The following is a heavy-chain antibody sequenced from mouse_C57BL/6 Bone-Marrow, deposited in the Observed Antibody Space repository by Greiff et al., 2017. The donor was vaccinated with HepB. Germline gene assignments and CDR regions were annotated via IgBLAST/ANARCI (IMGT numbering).Heavy chain of an antibody. Sequence: VQGVESGAELARPGASVKLSCKASGYTFTSYGISWVKQRTGQGLEWIGEIYPRSGNTYYNEKFKGKATLTADKSSSTAYMELRSLTSEDSAVYFCARSGRRVFDYWGQGTTLTVSS. V-gene: IGHV1-81*01. CDR3: ARSGRRVFDY. D-gene: IGHD3-2*02. J-gene: IGHJ2*01. CDR1: GYTFTSYG. CDR2: IYPRSGNT.